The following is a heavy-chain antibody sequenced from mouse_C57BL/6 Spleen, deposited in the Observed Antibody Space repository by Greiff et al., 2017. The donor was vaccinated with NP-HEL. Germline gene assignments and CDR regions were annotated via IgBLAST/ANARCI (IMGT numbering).Heavy chain of an antibody. J-gene: IGHJ4*01. CDR1: GYTFTDYN. Sequence: VQLQQSGPELVKPGASVKMSCKASGYTFTDYNMHWVKQSHGKSLEWIGYINPNNGGTSYNQKFKGKATLTVNKSSSTAYMELRSLTSEDSAVYYCARGGGRRYYAMDYWGQGTSVTVSS. CDR3: ARGGGRRYYAMDY. D-gene: IGHD3-3*01. CDR2: INPNNGGT. V-gene: IGHV1-22*01.